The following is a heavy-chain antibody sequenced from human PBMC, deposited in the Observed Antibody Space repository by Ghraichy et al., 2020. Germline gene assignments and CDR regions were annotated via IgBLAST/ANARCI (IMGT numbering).Heavy chain of an antibody. CDR3: ARVGTPAAIADDY. CDR1: GFTFSSYS. D-gene: IGHD2-2*02. J-gene: IGHJ4*02. CDR2: ISSSSSYI. V-gene: IGHV3-21*01. Sequence: GESLNISCAASGFTFSSYSMNCVRQAPGKGLEWVSSISSSSSYIYYADSVKGRFTISRDNAKNSLYLQMNSLRAEDTAVYYCARVGTPAAIADDYWGQGTLVTVSS.